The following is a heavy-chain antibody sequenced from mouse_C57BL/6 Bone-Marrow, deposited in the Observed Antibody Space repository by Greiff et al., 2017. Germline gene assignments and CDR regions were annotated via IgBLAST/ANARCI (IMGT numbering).Heavy chain of an antibody. CDR2: ISSGGSYT. D-gene: IGHD2-3*01. Sequence: EVMLVESGGDLVKPGGSLKLSCAASGFTFSSYGLSWVRQTPDKRLEWVATISSGGSYTYYPDSVKGRFTISRDNAKNTLYLQMSSLKSEDTAMYYCARDWGLYDGYSYWYFDVWGTGTTVTVSS. V-gene: IGHV5-6*01. CDR1: GFTFSSYG. CDR3: ARDWGLYDGYSYWYFDV. J-gene: IGHJ1*03.